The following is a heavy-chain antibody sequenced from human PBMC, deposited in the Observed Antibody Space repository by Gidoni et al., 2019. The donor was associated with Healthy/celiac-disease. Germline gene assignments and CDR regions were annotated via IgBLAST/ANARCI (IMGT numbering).Heavy chain of an antibody. V-gene: IGHV3-9*01. CDR2: ISWNSGSI. CDR3: AKGPYGDYLIYGMDV. CDR1: GFTFDDYA. J-gene: IGHJ6*02. Sequence: EVQRVESGGGLVQPGGSLRLSCAASGFTFDDYAMHWVRQAPGKGLEWVSGISWNSGSIGYADSVKGRFTISRDNAKNSLYLQMNSLRAEDTALYYCAKGPYGDYLIYGMDVWGQGTTVTVSS. D-gene: IGHD4-17*01.